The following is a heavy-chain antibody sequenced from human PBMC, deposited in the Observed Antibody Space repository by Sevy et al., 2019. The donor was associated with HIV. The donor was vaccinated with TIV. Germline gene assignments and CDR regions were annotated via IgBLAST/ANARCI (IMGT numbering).Heavy chain of an antibody. V-gene: IGHV3-30-3*01. Sequence: GGSLRLSCAASGFAFSTHAMHWVRQAPGKGLEWVAVISYEGTETFYAASVEGRFTISRDNSKNTLYLQMNSLRPEDTAVYYCARDSGYSINWYPAYWGQGTLVTVSS. CDR2: ISYEGTET. CDR3: ARDSGYSINWYPAY. J-gene: IGHJ4*02. D-gene: IGHD6-13*01. CDR1: GFAFSTHA.